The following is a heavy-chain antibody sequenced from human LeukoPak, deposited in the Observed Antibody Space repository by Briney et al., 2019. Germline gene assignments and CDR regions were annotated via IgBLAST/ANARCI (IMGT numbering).Heavy chain of an antibody. D-gene: IGHD5-12*01. CDR2: IIPIFGTA. CDR3: ARAQGSATISGAIDY. J-gene: IGHJ4*02. Sequence: ASVKVSCKASGGTFSSYAISWVRQAPGQGLEWMGGIIPIFGTANYAQKFQGRVTITAADSTSTAYMELSSLRSEDTAVYYCARAQGSATISGAIDYWGQGTLVTVSS. CDR1: GGTFSSYA. V-gene: IGHV1-69*13.